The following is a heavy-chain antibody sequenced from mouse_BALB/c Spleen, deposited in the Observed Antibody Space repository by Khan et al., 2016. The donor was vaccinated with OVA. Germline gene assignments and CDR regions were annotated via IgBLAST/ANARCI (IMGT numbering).Heavy chain of an antibody. CDR1: GYTFTNYG. CDR2: INTYTGEP. Sequence: QIQLVQPGPELKKPGETVKISCKASGYTFTNYGMNWVKQAPGKGLKWMGWINTYTGEPTYADDFKGRFAFSLETSANTAYLQINNLKNEDTATYFCARSASYWFFDVWGAGTTVTVSS. J-gene: IGHJ1*01. CDR3: ARSASYWFFDV. V-gene: IGHV9-3-1*01. D-gene: IGHD6-1*01.